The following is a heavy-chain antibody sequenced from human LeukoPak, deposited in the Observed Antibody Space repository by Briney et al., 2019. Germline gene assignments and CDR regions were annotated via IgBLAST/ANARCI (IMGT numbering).Heavy chain of an antibody. V-gene: IGHV3-7*01. D-gene: IGHD2-15*01. CDR2: TKPDGSAE. CDR3: ARDGGLNTTFDY. J-gene: IGHJ4*02. CDR1: RFTFRNYW. Sequence: PGGSLRLSCAASRFTFRNYWMGWVRQAPGKGLEWVANTKPDGSAEYYAASVRGRFTTSRDNANNLLYLQMNRLRAEDTAVYYCARDGGLNTTFDYWGQGTLVTVSS.